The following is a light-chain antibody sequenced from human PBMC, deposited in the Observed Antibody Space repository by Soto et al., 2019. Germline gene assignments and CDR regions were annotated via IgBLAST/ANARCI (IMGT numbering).Light chain of an antibody. J-gene: IGKJ5*01. CDR1: QTISDW. Sequence: DIQMTQSPSTLSASIGDRVTITCRASQTISDWLAWHQQKPGKAPKLLIYKASTLKSGVPSRFSGTGSGADFTLTISSLQPEDFAVYYCQQRSNWPPITFGQGTRLEIK. CDR3: QQRSNWPPIT. V-gene: IGKV1-5*03. CDR2: KAS.